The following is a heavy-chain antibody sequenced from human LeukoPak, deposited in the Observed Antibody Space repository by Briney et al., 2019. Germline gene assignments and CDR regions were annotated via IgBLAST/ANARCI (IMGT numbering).Heavy chain of an antibody. CDR1: GYTFTSYY. CDR3: ARRIAAAAACYYGMYV. V-gene: IGHV1-46*01. J-gene: IGHJ6*02. D-gene: IGHD6-13*01. Sequence: VASVKVSCKASGYTFTSYYMHWVRQAPGQGLEWMGIINPSGGSTSYAQKFQGRVTMTRDTSTSTVYMELSSLRSEDTAVYYCARRIAAAAACYYGMYVWGQGTTVTVSS. CDR2: INPSGGST.